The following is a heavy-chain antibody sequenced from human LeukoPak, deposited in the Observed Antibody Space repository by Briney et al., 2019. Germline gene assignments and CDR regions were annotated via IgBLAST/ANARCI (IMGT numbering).Heavy chain of an antibody. CDR2: ISGSGGST. V-gene: IGHV3-23*01. Sequence: GGSLRLSCAACGFTFSSYAMSWVRQAPGKGLEWVSAISGSGGSTYYADSVKGRFTISRDNSKNTLYLQMNSLRAEDTAVYYCAIVGAAAGSPLGYWGQGTLVTVSS. CDR1: GFTFSSYA. J-gene: IGHJ4*02. CDR3: AIVGAAAGSPLGY. D-gene: IGHD6-13*01.